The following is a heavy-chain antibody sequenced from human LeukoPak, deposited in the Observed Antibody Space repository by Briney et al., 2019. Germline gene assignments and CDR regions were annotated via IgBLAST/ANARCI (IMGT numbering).Heavy chain of an antibody. Sequence: SETLSLTCTVSGGSISSGSYYWSWIRQPAGKGLEWIGRIYTCGSTNYYPSFNSRVTISVDTAKNQFSLKLSSVTAADTAVYYCARVTYYYGSGSFYYYMDVWGKGTTVTVSS. CDR2: IYTCGST. CDR3: ARVTYYYGSGSFYYYMDV. V-gene: IGHV4-61*02. J-gene: IGHJ6*03. D-gene: IGHD3-10*01. CDR1: GGSISSGSYY.